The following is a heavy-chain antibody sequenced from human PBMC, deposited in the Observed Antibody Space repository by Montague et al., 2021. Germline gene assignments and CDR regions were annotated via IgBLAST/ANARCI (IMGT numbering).Heavy chain of an antibody. V-gene: IGHV3-48*02. CDR3: ARDCYSSGGYSAEYFQH. Sequence: SLRLSCAASGFTFRTYGMNLIRQAPVKGLEWVSYITGSSSSTYYSDSVRGRFTISRDNPKNSLYLQMNSLRDEDTAVYYRARDCYSSGGYSAEYFQHWGQGTLVTVSS. D-gene: IGHD6-19*01. J-gene: IGHJ1*01. CDR2: ITGSSSST. CDR1: GFTFRTYG.